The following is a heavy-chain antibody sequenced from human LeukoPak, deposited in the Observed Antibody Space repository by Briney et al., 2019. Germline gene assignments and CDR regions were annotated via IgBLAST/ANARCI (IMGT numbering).Heavy chain of an antibody. Sequence: PGGSLRLSCAASGFTFSSYWMSWVRQAPGKGLEWVANIKQDGSEKYYVDSVKGRFTISRDNAKNSLYLQMNSLRAEDMALYYCAKGGYCSSTSCYFDYWGQGTLVTVSS. CDR2: IKQDGSEK. CDR3: AKGGYCSSTSCYFDY. CDR1: GFTFSSYW. D-gene: IGHD2-2*01. J-gene: IGHJ4*02. V-gene: IGHV3-7*03.